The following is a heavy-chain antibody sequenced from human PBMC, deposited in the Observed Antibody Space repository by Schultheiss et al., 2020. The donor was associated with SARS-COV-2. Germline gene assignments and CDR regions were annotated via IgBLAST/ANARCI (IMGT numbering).Heavy chain of an antibody. CDR3: AREGGIAAAGTGNYYGMDV. CDR1: GFTFSSYA. J-gene: IGHJ6*02. Sequence: GGSLRLSCAASGFTFSSYAMHWVRQAPGKGLEWVSGISWNSGSIGYADSVKGRFTISRDNAKNSLYLQMNSLRAEDTAVYYCAREGGIAAAGTGNYYGMDVWGQGTTVTVSS. V-gene: IGHV3-9*01. CDR2: ISWNSGSI. D-gene: IGHD6-13*01.